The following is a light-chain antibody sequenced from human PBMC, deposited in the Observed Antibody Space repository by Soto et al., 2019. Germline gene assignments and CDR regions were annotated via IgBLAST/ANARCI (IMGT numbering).Light chain of an antibody. V-gene: IGLV1-36*01. CDR3: QSYDRSLRTYV. CDR2: YDD. J-gene: IGLJ1*01. Sequence: QSVLTQPPSVSEAPRQRVTISCSGSSSNIGNNAVNWYQQLPGKAPKLLIYYDDLLPSGVSDRFSGSKSGTSASLAITGLQAEDEADYFCQSYDRSLRTYVFGTATKLTVL. CDR1: SSNIGNNA.